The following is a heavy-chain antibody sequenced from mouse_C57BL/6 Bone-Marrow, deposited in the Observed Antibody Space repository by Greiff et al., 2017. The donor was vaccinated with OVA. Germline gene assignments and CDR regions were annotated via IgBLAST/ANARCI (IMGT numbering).Heavy chain of an antibody. D-gene: IGHD4-1*01. Sequence: VQLQQPGAELVMPGASVKLSCKASGYTFTSYWMHWVKQRPGQGLEWIGEIDPSDSYTNYNQKFKGKSTLTVDKSSSTAYMQLSSLTSEDSAVYYCARRGTGTHYYAMDYWGQGTSVTVSS. J-gene: IGHJ4*01. V-gene: IGHV1-69*01. CDR2: IDPSDSYT. CDR3: ARRGTGTHYYAMDY. CDR1: GYTFTSYW.